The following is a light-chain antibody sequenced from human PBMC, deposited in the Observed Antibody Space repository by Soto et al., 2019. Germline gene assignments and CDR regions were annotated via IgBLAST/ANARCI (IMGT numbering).Light chain of an antibody. Sequence: QSALTQPPSASGSPGQSVTISCTGTSSDVGGYNFVSWYQQHPGKAPKLMIYEVSKRPSGVPDRFSGSKSDSTASLTVSGIQAEDEADYYCSSFAGSNILVFGGGTKVTVL. V-gene: IGLV2-8*01. CDR1: SSDVGGYNF. CDR3: SSFAGSNILV. J-gene: IGLJ3*02. CDR2: EVS.